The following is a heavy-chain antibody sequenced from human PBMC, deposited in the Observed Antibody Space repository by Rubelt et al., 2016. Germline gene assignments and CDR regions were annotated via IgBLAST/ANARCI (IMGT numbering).Heavy chain of an antibody. CDR3: ARASTPCDF. J-gene: IGHJ4*02. CDR1: DGSFSGYS. CDR2: INLSGGT. V-gene: IGHV4-34*01. Sequence: QVQLEQWGAGLLKASETLSLTCALSDGSFSGYSWSWIRQSPGKGLEWIGDINLSGGTNFNPSLRRRVNMSLDTSKNHFALRLISVAAADTGIYYCARASTPCDFWGQGTLVAVSS.